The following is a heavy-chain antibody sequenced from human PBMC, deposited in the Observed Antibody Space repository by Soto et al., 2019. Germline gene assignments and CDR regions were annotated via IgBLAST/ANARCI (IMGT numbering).Heavy chain of an antibody. D-gene: IGHD3-22*01. CDR3: ARAARDRSDSSGYYY. V-gene: IGHV4-30-4*01. J-gene: IGHJ4*02. CDR2: IYYSGSP. CDR1: GGSISSGDYY. Sequence: SETLPLTCTVSGGSISSGDYYWSWIRQPPGKGLEWIGYIYYSGSPYYNPSLKSRVTISVDTSKNQFSLKLSSVTAADTAVYYCARAARDRSDSSGYYYWGQGTLVTVSS.